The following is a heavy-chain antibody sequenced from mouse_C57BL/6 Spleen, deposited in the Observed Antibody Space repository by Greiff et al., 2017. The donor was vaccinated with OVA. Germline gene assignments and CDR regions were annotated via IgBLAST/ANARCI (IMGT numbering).Heavy chain of an antibody. CDR2: INSDGGST. CDR3: ARHVVDTGWFGD. Sequence: DVKLVESGGGLVQPGESLKLSCASNEYEFPSHDMSWVRKTPEQRLELVAAINSDGGSTYYPDTMERRFIISRDNTKKTLYLQMSRLRSEDTAVYDCARHVVDTGWFGDWGQGTLVTVSA. J-gene: IGHJ3*01. CDR1: EYEFPSHD. D-gene: IGHD1-1*02. V-gene: IGHV5-2*03.